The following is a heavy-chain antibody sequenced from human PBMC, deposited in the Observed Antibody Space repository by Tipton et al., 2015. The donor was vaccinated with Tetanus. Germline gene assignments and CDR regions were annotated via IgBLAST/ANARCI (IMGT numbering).Heavy chain of an antibody. D-gene: IGHD6-13*01. CDR3: ARAFFAAATS. CDR1: GFTFSSYN. V-gene: IGHV3-48*02. CDR2: ITSSSSTI. J-gene: IGHJ5*02. Sequence: SLRLSCAASGFTFSSYNMNWVRQAPGKGLEWASYITSSSSTIYYADSVKGRFTISRDNAKNSLYLQMNSLRDDDTAVYYCARAFFAAATSWGQGTLVTVSS.